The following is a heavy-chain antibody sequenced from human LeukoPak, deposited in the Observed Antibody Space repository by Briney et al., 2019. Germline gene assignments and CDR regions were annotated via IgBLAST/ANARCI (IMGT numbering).Heavy chain of an antibody. CDR2: ISGSGGST. Sequence: PGGSLRLSCAAAGFTFSSYAMSWVRQAPGKGLEWVSIISGSGGSTYYAGSVKGRFTISRDNSKNTLYLQMNSLRADDTAVYYCAKEYHDYAQVAFDICGQGTMVTVSS. CDR3: AKEYHDYAQVAFDI. CDR1: GFTFSSYA. V-gene: IGHV3-23*01. J-gene: IGHJ3*02. D-gene: IGHD3-16*01.